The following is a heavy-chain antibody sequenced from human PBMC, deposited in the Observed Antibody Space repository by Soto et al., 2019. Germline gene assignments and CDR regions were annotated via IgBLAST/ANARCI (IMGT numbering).Heavy chain of an antibody. CDR3: ASAGGLGAVAADY. CDR2: IYHSGST. J-gene: IGHJ4*02. CDR1: GGSISSGGYS. V-gene: IGHV4-30-2*01. Sequence: QLQLQESGSGLVKPSQTLSLTCAVSGGSISSGGYSWSWIRQPPGKGLEWIGYIYHSGSTYYNPSLQGRATVSVDRSKNQFSLKLSSVTAADTAVYYCASAGGLGAVAADYWGQGTLVTVSS. D-gene: IGHD6-19*01.